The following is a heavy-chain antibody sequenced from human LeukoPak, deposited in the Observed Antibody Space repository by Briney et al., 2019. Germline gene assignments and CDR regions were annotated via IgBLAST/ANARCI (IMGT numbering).Heavy chain of an antibody. Sequence: SETLSLTCTVSGGSISSYYWSWIRQPPGKGLEWIGEINHSGSTNYNPSLKSRVTISVDTSKNQFSLKLSSVTAADTAVYYCARGRVHLDYWGQGTLVTVSS. CDR1: GGSISSYY. V-gene: IGHV4-34*01. CDR3: ARGRVHLDY. J-gene: IGHJ4*02. CDR2: INHSGST. D-gene: IGHD1-1*01.